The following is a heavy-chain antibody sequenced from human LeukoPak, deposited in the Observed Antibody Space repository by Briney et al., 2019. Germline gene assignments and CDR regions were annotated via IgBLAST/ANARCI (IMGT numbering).Heavy chain of an antibody. CDR3: ARESVDYGDYVRGNWFDP. J-gene: IGHJ5*02. D-gene: IGHD4-17*01. CDR1: GGSISSGGYY. Sequence: PSETLSLTCTVSGGSISSGGYYWSWIRQHPGQGLEWIGYIYYSGSTYYNPSLKSRVTISVDTSKNQFSLKLSSVTAADTAVYYCARESVDYGDYVRGNWFDPWGQGTLVTVSS. CDR2: IYYSGST. V-gene: IGHV4-31*03.